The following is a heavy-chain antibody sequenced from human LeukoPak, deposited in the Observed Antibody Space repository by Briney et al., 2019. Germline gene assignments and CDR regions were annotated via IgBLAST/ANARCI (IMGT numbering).Heavy chain of an antibody. CDR3: ARGRDYDFWSGYYTFDY. V-gene: IGHV1-69*04. J-gene: IGHJ4*02. CDR1: GGTFSSYA. D-gene: IGHD3-3*01. Sequence: GASVKVSCKASGGTFSSYAISWVRQAPGQGLEWMGRIIPILGIANYAQKFQGRVTITADKSTSTAYMELSSLRSEDTAVYYCARGRDYDFWSGYYTFDYWGQGTLVTVSS. CDR2: IIPILGIA.